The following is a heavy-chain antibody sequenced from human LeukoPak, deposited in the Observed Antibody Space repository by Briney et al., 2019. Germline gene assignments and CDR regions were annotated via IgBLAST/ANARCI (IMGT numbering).Heavy chain of an antibody. V-gene: IGHV3-73*01. CDR2: IRSKANSYAT. CDR3: TRLVVIAVAGSDY. J-gene: IGHJ4*02. D-gene: IGHD6-19*01. Sequence: GGSLRLSCAASGFTFSGSAMHWVRQASGKGLEWVGRIRSKANSYATAYAASVKGRFTISRDDSKNTAYLQMNSLKTEDTAVYYCTRLVVIAVAGSDYWGQGTLVTVSS. CDR1: GFTFSGSA.